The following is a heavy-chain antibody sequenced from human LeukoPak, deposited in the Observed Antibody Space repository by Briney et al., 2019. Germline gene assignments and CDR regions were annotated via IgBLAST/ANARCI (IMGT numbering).Heavy chain of an antibody. J-gene: IGHJ4*02. CDR3: AKDLGEMATITGFDY. CDR2: ISGSGGST. D-gene: IGHD5-24*01. CDR1: GFTFSSYA. V-gene: IGHV3-23*01. Sequence: SGGSLRLSCAASGFTFSSYAMSWVRQAPGKGLEWVSAISGSGGSTYYADSVKGRFTISRDNSKNTLYLQMNSLRAEDTAVYYCAKDLGEMATITGFDYWGQGTLVTVSS.